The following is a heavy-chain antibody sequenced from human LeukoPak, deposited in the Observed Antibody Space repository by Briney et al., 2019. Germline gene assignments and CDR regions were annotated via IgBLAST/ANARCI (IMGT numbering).Heavy chain of an antibody. Sequence: GGSLRLSCAASGFNFANHAMSWVRQTPGKGLEWVSAISGGGDITYYADSVKGRFTISRDNSKNTLYLQMNSLRAEDTAVYYCAKDLDTAMGSDAFDIWGQGTMVTVSS. CDR2: ISGGGDIT. CDR1: GFNFANHA. CDR3: AKDLDTAMGSDAFDI. J-gene: IGHJ3*02. V-gene: IGHV3-23*01. D-gene: IGHD5-18*01.